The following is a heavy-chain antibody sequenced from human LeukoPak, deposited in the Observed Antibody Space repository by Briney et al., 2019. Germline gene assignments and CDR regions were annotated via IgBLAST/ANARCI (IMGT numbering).Heavy chain of an antibody. CDR2: NSSGGSTM. Sequence: GGSLRLSCAASGFTFSDYYMSWIRQAPGKGLEWISYNSSGGSTMYYADSVKGRFTIPRDNAKHSLYLQMNSLRAEDTAVYYCARGGRGGDYAFDIWGQGTMVTVSS. J-gene: IGHJ3*02. CDR3: ARGGRGGDYAFDI. D-gene: IGHD2-21*01. V-gene: IGHV3-11*04. CDR1: GFTFSDYY.